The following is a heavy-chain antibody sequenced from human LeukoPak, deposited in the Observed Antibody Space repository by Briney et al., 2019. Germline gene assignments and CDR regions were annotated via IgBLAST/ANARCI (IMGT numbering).Heavy chain of an antibody. CDR1: GYTFTSYG. Sequence: SVKVSCKASGYTFTSYGISWVRQAPGQGLEWMGGIIPIFGTANYAQKFQGRVTITTDESTSTAYMELSSLRSEDTAVYYCARKRDGSAAARNAFDIWGQGTMVTVSS. D-gene: IGHD5-24*01. CDR2: IIPIFGTA. J-gene: IGHJ3*02. V-gene: IGHV1-69*05. CDR3: ARKRDGSAAARNAFDI.